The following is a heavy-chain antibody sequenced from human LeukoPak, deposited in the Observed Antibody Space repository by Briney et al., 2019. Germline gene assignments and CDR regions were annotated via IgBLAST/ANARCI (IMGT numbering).Heavy chain of an antibody. CDR1: YA. CDR2: ISGSGGST. J-gene: IGHJ4*02. V-gene: IGHV3-23*01. Sequence: YAXXXVRQAPGKGLEWVSAISGSGGSTYYADSVKGRFTISRDNSKNTLYLQMNSLRAEDTAVYYCAKGSYSSSWYAVYWGQGTLVTVSS. D-gene: IGHD6-13*01. CDR3: AKGSYSSSWYAVY.